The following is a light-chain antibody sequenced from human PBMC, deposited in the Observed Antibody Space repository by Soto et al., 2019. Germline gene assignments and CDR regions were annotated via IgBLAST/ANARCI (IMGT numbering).Light chain of an antibody. V-gene: IGLV4-69*01. CDR3: QTGDTGDRVV. Sequence: QLVLTQSPSASASLGASVKLTCTLSSGHSSYAIARHQQQPEKGPRYLMKLSSDGSHSKGDGIPDRFSGSSSGAERYLTIASLRSEDEADYYCQTGDTGDRVVFGGGTKLTVL. CDR2: LSSDGSH. J-gene: IGLJ2*01. CDR1: SGHSSYA.